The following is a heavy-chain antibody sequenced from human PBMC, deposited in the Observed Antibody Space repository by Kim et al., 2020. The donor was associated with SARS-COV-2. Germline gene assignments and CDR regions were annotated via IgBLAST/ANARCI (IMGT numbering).Heavy chain of an antibody. D-gene: IGHD7-27*01. V-gene: IGHV4-34*01. J-gene: IGHJ5*02. CDR2: INHSGST. CDR3: ARGRVASWGLAPWFDP. Sequence: SETLSLTCAVYGGSFSGYYWSWIRQPPGKGLEWIGEINHSGSTNYNPSLKSRVTISVDTSKNQFSLKLSSVTAADTAVYYCARGRVASWGLAPWFDPWGQGTLVTVSS. CDR1: GGSFSGYY.